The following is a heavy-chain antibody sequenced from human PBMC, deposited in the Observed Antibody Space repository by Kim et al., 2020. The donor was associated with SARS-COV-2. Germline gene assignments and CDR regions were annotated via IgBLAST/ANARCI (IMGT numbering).Heavy chain of an antibody. J-gene: IGHJ4*02. V-gene: IGHV3-7*05. CDR3: AAGRGVLIYF. Sequence: GGSLRLSCAASGLTFSDYWVNWVRQAPGKGLEWVANIKQDGSETNYVDSVKGRFTLSRDNAKNLVFLEVNTLTADDSAVYFCAAGRGVLIYFWGQGTLVTVSS. D-gene: IGHD3-3*02. CDR1: GLTFSDYW. CDR2: IKQDGSET.